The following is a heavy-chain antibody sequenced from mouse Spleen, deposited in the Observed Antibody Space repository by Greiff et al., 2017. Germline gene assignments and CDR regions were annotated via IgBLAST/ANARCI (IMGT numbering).Heavy chain of an antibody. Sequence: EVKLVESGGGLVKLGGSLKLSCAASGFTFSSYYMSWVRQTPEKRLEWVATISSGGGSTYYPDSVKGRFTISRDNAKNTLYLQMSSLNSEDTAVYYCARDRVLEKFDYWGQGTTLTVSS. CDR1: GFTFSSYY. J-gene: IGHJ2*01. CDR3: ARDRVLEKFDY. V-gene: IGHV5-6-4*01. CDR2: ISSGGGST. D-gene: IGHD2-14*01.